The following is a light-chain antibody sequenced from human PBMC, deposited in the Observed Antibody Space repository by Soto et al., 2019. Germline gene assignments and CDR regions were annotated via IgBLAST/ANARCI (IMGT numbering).Light chain of an antibody. Sequence: DLQMTQSPSSLSASVGDRVTITCRASQSISSYLNWYQQKPGKAPKLLIYAASSLQSGVPSRFIGSGSVTDCTLTISSLQPEEFATYYCPQRKTFGQGTKVEI. V-gene: IGKV1-39*01. CDR2: AAS. CDR3: PQRKT. CDR1: QSISSY. J-gene: IGKJ1*01.